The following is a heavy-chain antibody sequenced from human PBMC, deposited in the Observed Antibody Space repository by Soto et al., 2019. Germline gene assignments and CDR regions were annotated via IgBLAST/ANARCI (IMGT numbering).Heavy chain of an antibody. D-gene: IGHD2-2*01. V-gene: IGHV1-69*12. J-gene: IGHJ3*02. CDR2: IIPIFGTI. Sequence: QVQLVQSGTEVKKPGSSVKVSCKASGGTFGSNAISWVRLAPGQGLEWMGGIIPIFGTINNAQKFQDRVTITADESANIVYLELSSLRSEDTAIYYCASEGFTFGPGAVGGAFDIWGQGTLVTVSS. CDR1: GGTFGSNA. CDR3: ASEGFTFGPGAVGGAFDI.